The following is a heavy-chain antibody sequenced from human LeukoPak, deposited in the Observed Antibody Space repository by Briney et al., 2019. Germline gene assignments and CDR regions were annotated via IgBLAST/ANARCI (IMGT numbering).Heavy chain of an antibody. CDR3: ARESGSYLWRSWLNP. D-gene: IGHD3-16*01. J-gene: IGHJ5*02. CDR1: GGSISSYY. V-gene: IGHV4-59*01. Sequence: SETLSLTCTVSGGSISSYYWSWIRQPPGKGLEWIGYIYYSGSTNYKPSLKSRVTISVDTSKNQFSLKLSSVTAADTAVYYCARESGSYLWRSWLNPWGQGTLVTVSS. CDR2: IYYSGST.